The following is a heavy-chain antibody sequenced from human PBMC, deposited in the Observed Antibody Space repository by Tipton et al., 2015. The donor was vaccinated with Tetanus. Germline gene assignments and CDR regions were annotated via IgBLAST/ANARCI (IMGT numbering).Heavy chain of an antibody. CDR1: GFNFSSRW. CDR2: INQDGSEK. V-gene: IGHV3-7*03. Sequence: GSLRLSCVASGFNFSSRWMGWARQAPGKGLESAANINQDGSEKYYVDSVKGRFTISRDNANNFLYLQMTSLRPEDTAFYYCARNYDSSGSWGQGTLVTVSS. J-gene: IGHJ5*02. CDR3: ARNYDSSGS. D-gene: IGHD3-22*01.